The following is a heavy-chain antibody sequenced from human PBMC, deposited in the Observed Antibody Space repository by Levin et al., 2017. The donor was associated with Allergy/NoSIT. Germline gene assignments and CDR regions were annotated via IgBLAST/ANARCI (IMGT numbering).Heavy chain of an antibody. V-gene: IGHV1-69*13. CDR1: GGTFSSYA. D-gene: IGHD6-13*01. CDR2: IIPIFGTA. CDR3: AREAAERQPRYYGMDV. J-gene: IGHJ6*02. Sequence: GASVKVSCKASGGTFSSYAISWVRQAPGQGLEWMGGIIPIFGTANYAQKFQGRVTITADESTSTAYMELSSLRSEDTAVYYCAREAAERQPRYYGMDVWGQGTTVTVSS.